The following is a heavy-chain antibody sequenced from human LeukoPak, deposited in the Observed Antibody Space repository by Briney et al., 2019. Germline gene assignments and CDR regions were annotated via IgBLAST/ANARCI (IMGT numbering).Heavy chain of an antibody. CDR3: ARDLLYYYDSSGYSSLDY. J-gene: IGHJ4*02. CDR2: ISSSSSTI. CDR1: GFTFSSCS. V-gene: IGHV3-48*04. Sequence: PGGSLRLSCAASGFTFSSCSMNWVRQAPGKGLEWVSYISSSSSTIYYADSVMGRFTISRDNAKNSLYLQMNSLRAEDTAVYYCARDLLYYYDSSGYSSLDYWGQGTLVTVSS. D-gene: IGHD3-22*01.